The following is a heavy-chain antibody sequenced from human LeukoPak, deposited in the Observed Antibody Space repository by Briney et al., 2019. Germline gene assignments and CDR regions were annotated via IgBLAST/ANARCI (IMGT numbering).Heavy chain of an antibody. CDR1: GFTFSSYA. D-gene: IGHD3-16*01. CDR2: ISGSGGST. Sequence: GGSLRLSCAAPGFTFSSYAMSWVRQAPGKGLEWVSAISGSGGSTYYADSVKGRFTISRDNSKNTLYLQMNSLRAEDTAVYYCAKGGIYGVVPEHYWGQGTLVTVSS. J-gene: IGHJ4*02. CDR3: AKGGIYGVVPEHY. V-gene: IGHV3-23*01.